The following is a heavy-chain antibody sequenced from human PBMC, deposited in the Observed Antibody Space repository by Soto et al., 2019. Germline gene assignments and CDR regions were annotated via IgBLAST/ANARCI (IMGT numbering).Heavy chain of an antibody. CDR3: ARGSYYSGWV. Sequence: SQTLSLTCAISGDSVSSTSATWSWIRQSPSRGLEWLGRTYYRSKWYSDYAVSVKSRITINPDTSKNQFSLQLNSVTPEDTAVYYCARGSYYSGWVWGQGTLVTVSS. J-gene: IGHJ4*02. D-gene: IGHD6-19*01. V-gene: IGHV6-1*01. CDR2: TYYRSKWYS. CDR1: GDSVSSTSAT.